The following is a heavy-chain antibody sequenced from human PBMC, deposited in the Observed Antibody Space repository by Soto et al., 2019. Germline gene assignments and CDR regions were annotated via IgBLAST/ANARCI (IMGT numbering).Heavy chain of an antibody. J-gene: IGHJ4*02. V-gene: IGHV3-53*01. CDR2: IYTGGSA. D-gene: IGHD2-2*01. CDR3: ARATRYFGSFDY. CDR1: GFTISNSY. Sequence: GGSLRLSCAASGFTISNSYMTWVRQAPGKGLEWVSVIYTGGSAYYADSVKGRSTISRDASKNTLYLQVNSLRAEDTAVYYCARATRYFGSFDYWGQGILVTVSS.